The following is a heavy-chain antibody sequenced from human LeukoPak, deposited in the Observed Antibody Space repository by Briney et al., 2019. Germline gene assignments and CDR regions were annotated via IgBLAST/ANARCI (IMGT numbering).Heavy chain of an antibody. J-gene: IGHJ4*02. V-gene: IGHV3-23*01. CDR3: AILGGAGYDY. CDR1: GFSFSSYA. CDR2: ISGSGGST. D-gene: IGHD3-16*01. Sequence: GGSLRLSCATSGFSFSSYAMSWVRQAPGKGLEWVSAISGSGGSTYYADSVKGRFTISRDNSKNTLYLQMNSLRAEDTAVYYCAILGGAGYDYWGQGTLVTVSS.